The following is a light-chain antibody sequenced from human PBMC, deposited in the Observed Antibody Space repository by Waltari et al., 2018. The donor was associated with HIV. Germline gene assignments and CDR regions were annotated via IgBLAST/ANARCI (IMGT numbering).Light chain of an antibody. V-gene: IGLV7-46*01. Sequence: SPGETVTLTCGSNIRKVTSGHHPYWLQQKPGQAPQTLIYDTTNKHSWTPARFSGSLLGGKAALTLSGAQPEDEADYYCLLSSGGTWLFGGGTKLTVL. CDR3: LLSSGGTWL. CDR2: DTT. CDR1: IRKVTSGHH. J-gene: IGLJ2*01.